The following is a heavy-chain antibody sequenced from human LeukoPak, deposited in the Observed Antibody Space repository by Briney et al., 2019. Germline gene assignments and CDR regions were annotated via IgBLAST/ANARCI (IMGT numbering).Heavy chain of an antibody. V-gene: IGHV3-23*01. CDR1: GFTFSSYT. CDR2: LSGSGGST. D-gene: IGHD3-10*01. Sequence: RGSLRLSCAASGFTFSSYTMSWVHQAPGKGLEWVSGLSGSGGSTFYADSVKGRFTISRDNSKNTLYLQMNSLRAEDTAVYYCAKKAVITTPKYYFDSWGQGTLVTVSS. CDR3: AKKAVITTPKYYFDS. J-gene: IGHJ4*02.